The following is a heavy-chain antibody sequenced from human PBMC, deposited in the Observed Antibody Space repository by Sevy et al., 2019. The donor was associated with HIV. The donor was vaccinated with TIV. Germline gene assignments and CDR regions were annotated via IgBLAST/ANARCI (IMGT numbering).Heavy chain of an antibody. CDR1: GFTFSYYT. Sequence: GGSLRLSCAASGFTFSYYTMNWVRQAPGKGLEWVSSSSSGSSYIFYADSMKGRFTVSRDNAKNSLFLQMNSLRDEDTALYYCARSTDYYDNSGYDSWGRGTLVTVFS. V-gene: IGHV3-21*03. D-gene: IGHD3-22*01. J-gene: IGHJ4*02. CDR2: SSSGSSYI. CDR3: ARSTDYYDNSGYDS.